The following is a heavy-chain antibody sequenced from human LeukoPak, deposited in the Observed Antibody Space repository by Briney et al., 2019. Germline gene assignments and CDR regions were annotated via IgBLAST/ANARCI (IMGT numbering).Heavy chain of an antibody. J-gene: IGHJ3*02. CDR3: ARTRGSPRAFDI. Sequence: PSQTLSLTCTVSGGSISSGGYYWSWIRQHPGKGLEWIGSIYYSGSTYYNPSLKSRVTISVDTSKNQFSLKLSSVTAADTAVYYCARTRGSPRAFDIWGQGTMVTVSS. CDR1: GGSISSGGYY. V-gene: IGHV4-39*01. CDR2: IYYSGST.